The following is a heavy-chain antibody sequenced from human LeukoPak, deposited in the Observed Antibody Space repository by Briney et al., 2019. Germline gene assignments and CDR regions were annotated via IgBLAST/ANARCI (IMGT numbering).Heavy chain of an antibody. CDR2: IYPGDSDT. Sequence: GESLKISCKGSGYSFTSYWIGWVRPMPGKGLEWMGIIYPGDSDTRYSPSFQGQVTISADKSISTAYLQWSSLKASDTAMYYCARRRPYYGSGSYGNWFDPWGQGTLVTVSS. J-gene: IGHJ5*02. CDR1: GYSFTSYW. V-gene: IGHV5-51*01. D-gene: IGHD3-10*01. CDR3: ARRRPYYGSGSYGNWFDP.